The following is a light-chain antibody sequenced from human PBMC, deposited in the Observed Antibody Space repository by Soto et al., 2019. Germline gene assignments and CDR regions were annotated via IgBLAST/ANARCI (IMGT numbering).Light chain of an antibody. J-gene: IGKJ1*01. Sequence: IQLTQSPSSLSASVGDRVTITCRASQGISSYLNWYQQKPGKAPKLLIFAASSLQSGVPSRFSGSGSGTDFTLTISSLEPEDFAVYYCQQRSNRPPWTFGQGTKVDIK. V-gene: IGKV1-39*01. CDR1: QGISSY. CDR2: AAS. CDR3: QQRSNRPPWT.